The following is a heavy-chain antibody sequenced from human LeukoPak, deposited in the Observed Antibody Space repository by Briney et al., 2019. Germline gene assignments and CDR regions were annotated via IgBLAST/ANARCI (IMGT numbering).Heavy chain of an antibody. V-gene: IGHV1-2*02. D-gene: IGHD3-3*01. CDR2: INPNSGGT. Sequence: ASVKVSCKASGYTFTGYYMHWVRQAPGQGLEWMGWINPNSGGTNYAQKFQGRVTMTRDTSISTTYMELSRLRSEDTAVYYCARVLNYDFWSGYYSPFDYWGQGTLVTVSS. J-gene: IGHJ4*02. CDR3: ARVLNYDFWSGYYSPFDY. CDR1: GYTFTGYY.